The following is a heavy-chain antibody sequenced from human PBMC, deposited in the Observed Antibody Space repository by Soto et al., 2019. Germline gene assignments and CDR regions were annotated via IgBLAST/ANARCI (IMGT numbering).Heavy chain of an antibody. V-gene: IGHV3-21*06. J-gene: IGHJ4*02. Sequence: EVQLVESGGGLDKPGGSLRLSCAASGFTFSSYTMNWVRQAPGKGLEWVSSISFSSTNIHYADSLKGRFTISRDNAKNSLYLQMNSLRAEDTAVYYCARGAGDLPYWGQGTLVAVSS. D-gene: IGHD7-27*01. CDR2: ISFSSTNI. CDR3: ARGAGDLPY. CDR1: GFTFSSYT.